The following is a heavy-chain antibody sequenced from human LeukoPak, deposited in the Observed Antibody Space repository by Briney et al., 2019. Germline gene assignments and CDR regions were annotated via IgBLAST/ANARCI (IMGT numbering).Heavy chain of an antibody. V-gene: IGHV4-31*03. D-gene: IGHD5-24*01. CDR3: ATQRDGYYNDAFDM. J-gene: IGHJ3*02. CDR1: GGSVRSGGYY. CDR2: LDYSGST. Sequence: SGTLSLTCTVSGGSVRSGGYYWNWIRKHPGKGLEWIGYLDYSGSTNYNPSLKSRVTISTDTSKNQISLKLTSLTAADTAEYYCATQRDGYYNDAFDMWGQGTLVIVSS.